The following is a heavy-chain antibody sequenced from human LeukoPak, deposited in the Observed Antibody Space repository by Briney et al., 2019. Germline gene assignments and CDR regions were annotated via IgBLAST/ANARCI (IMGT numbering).Heavy chain of an antibody. Sequence: SETLSLTCTVSGGSISSGGYYWSWIRQPPGKGLEWIGYIYHSGITYYNPSLKSRVTISVDRSKNQFSLKLSSVTAADTAVYYCASLPARAFDIWGQGTMVTVSS. CDR1: GGSISSGGYY. J-gene: IGHJ3*02. CDR3: ASLPARAFDI. D-gene: IGHD2-2*01. CDR2: IYHSGIT. V-gene: IGHV4-30-2*01.